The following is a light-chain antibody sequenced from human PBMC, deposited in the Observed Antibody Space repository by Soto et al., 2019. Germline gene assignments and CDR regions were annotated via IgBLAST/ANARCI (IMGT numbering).Light chain of an antibody. V-gene: IGLV2-8*01. J-gene: IGLJ2*01. Sequence: QSALTQPPSASGSPGQSVTISCTGTSSDVGGYNYVSWYQQHPGKAPKLMIYDVTKRPSGVPDRFSGSKSGNTASLTVSGLQAEDEADYYCSSYAGSNNFVVFGGGTQLNVL. CDR3: SSYAGSNNFVV. CDR2: DVT. CDR1: SSDVGGYNY.